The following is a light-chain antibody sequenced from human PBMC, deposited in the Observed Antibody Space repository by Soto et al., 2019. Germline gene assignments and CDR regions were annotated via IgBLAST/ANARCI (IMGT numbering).Light chain of an antibody. V-gene: IGLV2-8*01. CDR1: SSDVGDYNY. J-gene: IGLJ1*01. CDR2: EVS. Sequence: QSALTQPPSASGSPGQSVTISCAGTSSDVGDYNYVSWYQQYPGKVPKLMIYEVSERPSGVPDRFSGSKSGNTAFLTVSGLQAEDEADYYCSSYAGSSNVFGTGTKVTVL. CDR3: SSYAGSSNV.